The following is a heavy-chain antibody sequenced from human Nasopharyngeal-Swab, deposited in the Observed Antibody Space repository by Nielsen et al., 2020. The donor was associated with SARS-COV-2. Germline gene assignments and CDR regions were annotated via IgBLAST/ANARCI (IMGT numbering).Heavy chain of an antibody. V-gene: IGHV4-61*02. Sequence: SETLSLTCTVSGGSISSSSYYWSWIRQPAGKGLEWIGRIYTSGSTNYNPSLKGRVTISVDTSKNQFSLKLSSVTAADTAVYYCARDHEWELLLAFDIWGQGTMVT. CDR2: IYTSGST. J-gene: IGHJ3*02. CDR1: GGSISSSSYY. D-gene: IGHD1-26*01. CDR3: ARDHEWELLLAFDI.